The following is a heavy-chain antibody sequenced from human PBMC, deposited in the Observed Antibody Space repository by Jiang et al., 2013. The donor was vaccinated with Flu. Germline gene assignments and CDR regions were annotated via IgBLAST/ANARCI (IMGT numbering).Heavy chain of an antibody. D-gene: IGHD2/OR15-2a*01. J-gene: IGHJ4*02. CDR3: ARLGGSMASYY. V-gene: IGHV7-4-1*02. Sequence: QSGSELQKPGASVKVSCKASGYIFTTYPVNWVRQAPGRGLEWMGWIDTETGNPTYAQGFTGRFVFSSDTSVNTAFLQISGLEAEDTAVYYCARLGGSMASYYWGQGTLVTVSS. CDR2: IDTETGNP. CDR1: GYIFTTYP.